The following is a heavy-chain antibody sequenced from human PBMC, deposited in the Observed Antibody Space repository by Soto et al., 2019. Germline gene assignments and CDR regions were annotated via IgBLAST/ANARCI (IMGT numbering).Heavy chain of an antibody. CDR3: ARSKTIVMPGFDH. D-gene: IGHD2-21*01. CDR2: INTGNGDS. V-gene: IGHV1-3*04. J-gene: IGHJ4*02. CDR1: LCVFPRFA. Sequence: SVQVSCKPSLCVFPRFAIHWMRQAPGQGPEWMGWINTGNGDSKYSEKFQGRVTITRDTSATTAYMELSSLRSEDTAVYYCARSKTIVMPGFDHWGQGTLVTVSS.